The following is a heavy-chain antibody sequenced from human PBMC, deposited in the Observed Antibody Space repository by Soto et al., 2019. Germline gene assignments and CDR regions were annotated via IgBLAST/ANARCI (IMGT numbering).Heavy chain of an antibody. J-gene: IGHJ6*02. V-gene: IGHV1-69*13. CDR2: IIPIFGTA. Sequence: GASVKVSCKASGGTFSSYAISWVRQAPGQGLEWMGGIIPIFGTANYAQKFQGRVKITADESTSTAYMELSSLRSEDTAVYYCARTWDGYSSGWYYYGMDVWGQGTTVTVSS. CDR1: GGTFSSYA. D-gene: IGHD6-19*01. CDR3: ARTWDGYSSGWYYYGMDV.